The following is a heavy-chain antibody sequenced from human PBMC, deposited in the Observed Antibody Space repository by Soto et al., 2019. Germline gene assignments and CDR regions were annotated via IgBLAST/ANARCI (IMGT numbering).Heavy chain of an antibody. CDR1: GFTFSSYA. CDR3: AGPSINYILTAFPDAFDI. D-gene: IGHD3-9*01. J-gene: IGHJ3*02. Sequence: GGSLRLSCAASGFTFSSYAMSWVRQAPGKGLEWVSAISGSGGSTYYADSVKGRFTISRDNSKNTLYLQMNSLRAEDTAVYYCAGPSINYILTAFPDAFDIWRQGTMVTVSS. V-gene: IGHV3-23*01. CDR2: ISGSGGST.